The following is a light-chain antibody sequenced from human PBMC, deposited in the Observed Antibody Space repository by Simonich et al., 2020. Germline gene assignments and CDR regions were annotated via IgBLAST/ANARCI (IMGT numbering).Light chain of an antibody. CDR2: WAP. V-gene: IGKV4-1*01. J-gene: IGKJ2*01. CDR1: QSVLYSSNNKNY. CDR3: QQYYSTPYT. Sequence: DIVMTQSPDSLAVSLGERATINCKSSQSVLYSSNNKNYLAWYQQKPGPPPKLLIYWAPTRESGVPDRFSGSGSGTDLPLTISSLQAEDVAVYYCQQYYSTPYTFGQGTKLEIK.